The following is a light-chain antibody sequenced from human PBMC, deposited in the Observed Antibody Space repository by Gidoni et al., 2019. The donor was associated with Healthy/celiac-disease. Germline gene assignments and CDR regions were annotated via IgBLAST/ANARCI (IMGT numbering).Light chain of an antibody. CDR3: QQYDSLPIT. J-gene: IGKJ5*01. V-gene: IGKV1-33*01. Sequence: DIQMTQSPSSLSASVGDRVTITCQASQDISNYLNWYQQKPGKAPTLLIYDASNLETGVPARFSGSGSGTDFTFTISSLQPEDIATYYCQQYDSLPITFGQGTRLEIK. CDR2: DAS. CDR1: QDISNY.